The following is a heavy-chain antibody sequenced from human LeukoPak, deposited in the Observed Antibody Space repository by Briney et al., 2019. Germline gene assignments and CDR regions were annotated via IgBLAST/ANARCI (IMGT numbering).Heavy chain of an antibody. Sequence: GGSLRLSCAASGFTFSSSAMSWVRQAPGKGLEWVSTIRGSGSNTYYADSVQGRFTISRDNSKSTLYLQMSSLRADDTAVYYCAKAYSGSHRGAFDVWGQGTMVTVSS. CDR1: GFTFSSSA. CDR3: AKAYSGSHRGAFDV. CDR2: IRGSGSNT. J-gene: IGHJ3*01. D-gene: IGHD1-26*01. V-gene: IGHV3-23*01.